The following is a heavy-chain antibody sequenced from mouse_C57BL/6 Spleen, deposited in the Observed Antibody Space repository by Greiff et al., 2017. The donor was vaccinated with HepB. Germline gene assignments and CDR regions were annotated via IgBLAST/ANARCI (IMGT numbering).Heavy chain of an antibody. J-gene: IGHJ1*03. Sequence: DVQLQESGAELVRPGASVKLSCTASGFNIKDYYMHWVKQRPEQGLEWIGRIDPEDGDTEYAPKFQGKATMTADTSSNTAYLQLSSLTSEDTAVYYCTTLYYGSSYWYFDVWGTGTTVTVSS. V-gene: IGHV14-1*01. CDR3: TTLYYGSSYWYFDV. CDR2: IDPEDGDT. CDR1: GFNIKDYY. D-gene: IGHD1-1*01.